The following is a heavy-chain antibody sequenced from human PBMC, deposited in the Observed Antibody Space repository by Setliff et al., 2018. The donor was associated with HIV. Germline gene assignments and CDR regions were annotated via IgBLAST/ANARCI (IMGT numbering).Heavy chain of an antibody. Sequence: LSLSCAASGFTFRTYGMHWVRQAPGKGLEWVSYISGPGRSIFYSDSVKGRFTISRDNAKKFLYLQMNSLRAEDTAVYYCMTRELGSAGWGQGTLVTVSS. CDR2: ISGPGRSI. D-gene: IGHD6-13*01. J-gene: IGHJ4*02. CDR3: MTRELGSAG. CDR1: GFTFRTYG. V-gene: IGHV3-48*01.